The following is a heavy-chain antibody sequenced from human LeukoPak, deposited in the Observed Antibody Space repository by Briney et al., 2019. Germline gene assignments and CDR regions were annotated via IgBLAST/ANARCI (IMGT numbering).Heavy chain of an antibody. D-gene: IGHD3-10*01. CDR1: GGSISSGGYY. CDR2: IYHSGST. V-gene: IGHV4-30-2*01. J-gene: IGHJ5*02. CDR3: TRETRGSVEGSGFYHNWFDP. Sequence: PSETLSLTCTVSGGSISSGGYYWSWIRQPPGKGLEWIGYIYHSGSTYSNPSLKSRVTMSVDWSKNQFSLKLSSVTAADTAVYYCTRETRGSVEGSGFYHNWFDPWGQGTLVTVSS.